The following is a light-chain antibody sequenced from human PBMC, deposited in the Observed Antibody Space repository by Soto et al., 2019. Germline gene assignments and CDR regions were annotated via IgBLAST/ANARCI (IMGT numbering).Light chain of an antibody. J-gene: IGKJ2*01. CDR1: QSVSSSY. V-gene: IGKV3-20*01. Sequence: EIVLTQSPGTLSLSPGERATLSCRASQSVSSSYLAWYQQKPGQAPRLLIYGASNRAPGIPDRFSGSASGTDFTPPSSRLEAEDFAVYHCRRYQSSPAMHTGGLGTKLEIK. CDR2: GAS. CDR3: RRYQSSPAMHT.